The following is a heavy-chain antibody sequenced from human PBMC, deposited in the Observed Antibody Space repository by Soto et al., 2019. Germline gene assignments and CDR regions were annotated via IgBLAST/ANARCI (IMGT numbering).Heavy chain of an antibody. CDR1: GFTFSSYW. J-gene: IGHJ6*02. CDR2: IKQDGSEK. CDR3: ARVLTVEYYYYGMDV. V-gene: IGHV3-7*03. D-gene: IGHD4-4*01. Sequence: GGSLRLSCAASGFTFSSYWMSWVRQAPGKGLEWVANIKQDGSEKYYVDSVKGRFTISRDNAKNSLYLQMNSLRAEDTAVYYCARVLTVEYYYYGMDVWGQGTTVTVSS.